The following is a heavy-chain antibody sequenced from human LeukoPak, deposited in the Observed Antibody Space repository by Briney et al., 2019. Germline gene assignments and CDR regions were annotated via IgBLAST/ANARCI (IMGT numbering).Heavy chain of an antibody. CDR3: AKDPAASYYYYYMDV. Sequence: GGSLRLSCAASGFTFSSYGMHWVRQAPGKGLEWVAFITYDGSKKYHADSVKGRFTISRDNSKNSLYLQMNSLRAEDTAAYYCAKDPAASYYYYYMDVWGKGTTVTISS. D-gene: IGHD2-2*01. J-gene: IGHJ6*03. CDR2: ITYDGSKK. CDR1: GFTFSSYG. V-gene: IGHV3-30*02.